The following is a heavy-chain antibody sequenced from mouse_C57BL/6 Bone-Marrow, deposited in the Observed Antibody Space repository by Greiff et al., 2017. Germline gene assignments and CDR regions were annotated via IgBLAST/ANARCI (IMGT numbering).Heavy chain of an antibody. D-gene: IGHD1-1*01. V-gene: IGHV5-6*01. CDR1: GFTFSSYG. CDR2: ISSGGSYT. Sequence: EVKLVESGGDLVKPGGSLTLSCAASGFTFSSYGMSWVRQTPDKRLEWVATISSGGSYTYYPDSVKGRFTISRDNAKNTLYLQMSSLKSEDTAMYYCARPLFVDYWGQGTTLTVSS. CDR3: ARPLFVDY. J-gene: IGHJ2*01.